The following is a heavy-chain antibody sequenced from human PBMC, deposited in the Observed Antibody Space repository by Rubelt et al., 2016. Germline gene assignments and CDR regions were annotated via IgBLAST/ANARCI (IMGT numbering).Heavy chain of an antibody. J-gene: IGHJ5*02. V-gene: IGHV3-13*01. CDR2: IGTFGET. Sequence: DMHWDRQGTEKGLSWVSRIGTFGETYYPGSVKGRFTISRDNSKNTLYLQMNSLRAEDTAVYYCVRGLPLHPWGQGTLVTVSS. CDR1: D. CDR3: VRGLPLHP.